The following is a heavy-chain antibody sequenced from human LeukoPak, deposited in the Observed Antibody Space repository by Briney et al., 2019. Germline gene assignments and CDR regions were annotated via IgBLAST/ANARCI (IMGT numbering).Heavy chain of an antibody. Sequence: PSETLSLTCSVSGGSISGYYWIWIRQPPGKGLEWIGYISYSGSTNYNPSLKSRVTISVDTSKNQFSLKLSSVTAADTAVYYCARVIHHMTYYYDSSGHGRDYYYYMDVWGKGTTVTVSS. CDR1: GGSISGYY. D-gene: IGHD3-22*01. V-gene: IGHV4-59*01. CDR3: ARVIHHMTYYYDSSGHGRDYYYYMDV. CDR2: ISYSGST. J-gene: IGHJ6*03.